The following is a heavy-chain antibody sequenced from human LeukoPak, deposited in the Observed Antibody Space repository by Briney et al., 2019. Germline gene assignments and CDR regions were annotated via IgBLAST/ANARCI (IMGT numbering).Heavy chain of an antibody. Sequence: GGSLRLSCAASGFTFDDYGMNWVRQAPGRGLEWVSGINLNGGSTGYADSVKGRFTISRDNAKNSLYLQMNSLRAEDTALYYCAKTYYYDSSGYWFDYWGQGTLVTVSS. CDR2: INLNGGST. CDR1: GFTFDDYG. V-gene: IGHV3-20*04. D-gene: IGHD3-22*01. CDR3: AKTYYYDSSGYWFDY. J-gene: IGHJ4*02.